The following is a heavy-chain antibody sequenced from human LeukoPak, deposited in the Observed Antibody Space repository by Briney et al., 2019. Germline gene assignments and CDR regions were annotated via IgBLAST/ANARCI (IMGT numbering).Heavy chain of an antibody. Sequence: GGSLRLSCTASGFTFGDYAMSWFRQAPGKGLEWVGFIRSKAYGGTTEYAASVKGRFTISGDDSKSIAYLQMNSLKTEDTAVYYCTRDQHSSSWYRVSGYYFDYWGQGTLVTVSS. D-gene: IGHD6-13*01. CDR3: TRDQHSSSWYRVSGYYFDY. V-gene: IGHV3-49*03. J-gene: IGHJ4*02. CDR2: IRSKAYGGTT. CDR1: GFTFGDYA.